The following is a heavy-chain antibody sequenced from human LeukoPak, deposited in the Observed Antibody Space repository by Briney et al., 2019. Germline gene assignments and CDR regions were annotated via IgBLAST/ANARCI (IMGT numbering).Heavy chain of an antibody. CDR3: AKSESYGYGSQDY. V-gene: IGHV3-23*01. Sequence: EAGGSLRLSCAASGFTFSSYGMSWVRQAPGKGLEWVSAISGSGGSTYYADSVKGRFTISRDNSKNTLYLQMNSLRAEDTAVYYCAKSESYGYGSQDYWGQGTLVTVSS. J-gene: IGHJ4*02. CDR2: ISGSGGST. D-gene: IGHD5-18*01. CDR1: GFTFSSYG.